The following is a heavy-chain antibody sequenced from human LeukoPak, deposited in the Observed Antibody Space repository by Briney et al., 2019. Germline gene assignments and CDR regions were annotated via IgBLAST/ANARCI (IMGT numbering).Heavy chain of an antibody. V-gene: IGHV1-8*01. Sequence: GASVKVSCKASGYTFTSYDINWVRQATGQGLEWMGWMNPNSGNTGYAQKFQGRVTMTRNTSISTAYMELSSLRSEDTAVYYCARSRTGTGVWYYYYYGMDVWGQGTTVTVSS. CDR3: ARSRTGTGVWYYYYYGMDV. J-gene: IGHJ6*02. D-gene: IGHD1-7*01. CDR1: GYTFTSYD. CDR2: MNPNSGNT.